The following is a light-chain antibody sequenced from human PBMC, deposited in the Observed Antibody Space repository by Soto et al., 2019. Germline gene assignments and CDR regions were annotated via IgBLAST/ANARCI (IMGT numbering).Light chain of an antibody. CDR2: TVS. J-gene: IGKJ3*01. Sequence: IQMTQSPSSVSASVGDTVTLSCQTSHGVSGWLAWYQQKPGKAPTLLIYTVSNLQSGVPSRFSGSGSGPDFSLTITKLQHEDFATYFCQQGKTFPFTFGPGTKVEVK. CDR1: HGVSGW. CDR3: QQGKTFPFT. V-gene: IGKV1-12*01.